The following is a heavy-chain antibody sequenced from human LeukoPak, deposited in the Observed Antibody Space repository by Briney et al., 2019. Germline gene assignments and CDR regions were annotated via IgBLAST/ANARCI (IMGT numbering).Heavy chain of an antibody. Sequence: ASVKVSCKTSGYTFTAYYMHWVRQAPGQGLEWMGWINPNSGGTNYAQKFQGRVTMTRDTSISTAYMELSRLRSDDTAVYYCARDQVYNSAQGVVDYWGQGNLVTVPS. CDR3: ARDQVYNSAQGVVDY. V-gene: IGHV1-2*02. CDR1: GYTFTAYY. CDR2: INPNSGGT. D-gene: IGHD6-19*01. J-gene: IGHJ4*02.